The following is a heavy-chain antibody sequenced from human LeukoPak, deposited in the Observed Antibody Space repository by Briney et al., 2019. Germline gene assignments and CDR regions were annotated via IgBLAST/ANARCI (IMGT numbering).Heavy chain of an antibody. V-gene: IGHV3-21*01. CDR3: ARRKYSSSWTSFDI. Sequence: GGSLRLSCAASGFTFSSYNVNWVRQAPGKGLEWVSSIDTSGAYIYYADSVKGRFTISRDNAKNSLYLQMNSLRAEDTAVYYCARRKYSSSWTSFDIWGQGTMVTVSS. CDR1: GFTFSSYN. J-gene: IGHJ3*02. D-gene: IGHD6-13*01. CDR2: IDTSGAYI.